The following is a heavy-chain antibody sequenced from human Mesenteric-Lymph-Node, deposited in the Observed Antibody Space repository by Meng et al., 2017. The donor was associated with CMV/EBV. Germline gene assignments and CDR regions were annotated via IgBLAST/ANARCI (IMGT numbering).Heavy chain of an antibody. V-gene: IGHV3-30*02. CDR2: IQFDGSNK. CDR1: GITFSNYG. CDR3: AKDHDILTEILDP. D-gene: IGHD3-9*01. J-gene: IGHJ5*02. Sequence: GSGITFSNYGMHWVHQAPGEGLEWVSFIQFDGSNKDYADSVKGRFTITRDNSKNMLYLQMSSLRADDTAVYYCAKDHDILTEILDPWGQGTLVTVSS.